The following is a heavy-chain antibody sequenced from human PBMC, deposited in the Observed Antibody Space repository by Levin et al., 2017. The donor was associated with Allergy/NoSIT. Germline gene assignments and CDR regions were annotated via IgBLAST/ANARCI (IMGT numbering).Heavy chain of an antibody. CDR2: ISSSSSYI. D-gene: IGHD5-18*01. J-gene: IGHJ3*02. CDR1: GFTFSSYS. Sequence: GGSLRLSCAASGFTFSSYSMNWVRQAPGKGLEWVSSISSSSSYIYYADSVKGRFTISRDNAKNSLYLQMNSLRAEDTAVYYCASLPDTAMLRDDAFDIWGQGTMVTVSS. CDR3: ASLPDTAMLRDDAFDI. V-gene: IGHV3-21*01.